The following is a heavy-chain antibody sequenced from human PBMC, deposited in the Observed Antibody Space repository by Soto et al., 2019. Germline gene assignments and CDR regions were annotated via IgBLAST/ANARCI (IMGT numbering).Heavy chain of an antibody. V-gene: IGHV4-34*01. D-gene: IGHD3-9*01. CDR3: ARGQYHDVLTGYRNGVFDY. CDR1: GGPFSGYY. Sequence: QVQLQQWGAGLLKPSETLSLTCAVYGGPFSGYYWSWIRQPPGKGLEWIGEINHSGSANYNPSLTSRVTISEDTSKTQFSLKVTSVTAADTAVYYCARGQYHDVLTGYRNGVFDYWGQGTLVTVSS. J-gene: IGHJ4*02. CDR2: INHSGSA.